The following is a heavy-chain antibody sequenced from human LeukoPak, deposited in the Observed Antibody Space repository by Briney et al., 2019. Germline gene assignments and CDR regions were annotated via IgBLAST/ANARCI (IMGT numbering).Heavy chain of an antibody. CDR2: ISGSGGST. CDR3: AKEYGSGSYFTNWFDP. J-gene: IGHJ5*02. D-gene: IGHD3-10*01. Sequence: PGGSLRLSCAASGFTLSSFAMTWVRQAPGKGLEWVSAISGSGGSTYYADSVKGRFTISRDSSKNTLYLQMNSLRAEDTAVYYCAKEYGSGSYFTNWFDPWGQGTLVTVSS. V-gene: IGHV3-23*01. CDR1: GFTLSSFA.